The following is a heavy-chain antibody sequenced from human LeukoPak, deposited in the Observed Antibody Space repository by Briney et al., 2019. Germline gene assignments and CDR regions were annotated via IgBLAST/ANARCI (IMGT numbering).Heavy chain of an antibody. D-gene: IGHD2-2*02. J-gene: IGHJ4*02. V-gene: IGHV1-46*01. CDR1: GYTLTSYY. CDR2: INPSGGST. Sequence: ASVKVSCKASGYTLTSYYMHWVRQAPGQGLEWMGIINPSGGSTSYAQKFQGRVTMTRDTSTSTVYMELSSLRSEDTAVYYCAREVNCSSTSCYIPHFDYWGQGTLVTVSS. CDR3: AREVNCSSTSCYIPHFDY.